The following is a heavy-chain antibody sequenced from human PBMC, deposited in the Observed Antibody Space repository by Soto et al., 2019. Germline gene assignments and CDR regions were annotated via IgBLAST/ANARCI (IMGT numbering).Heavy chain of an antibody. Sequence: SETLSLTCAVSGGSISSSDWWGWVRQPPGKGQEWIGEIYHSGRTNYNPSLKSRVTMSVDKSKKQFSLNLNSVTAADTAVYYCTSTLNWFDPWGQGALVTVSS. CDR1: GGSISSSDW. CDR3: TSTLNWFDP. V-gene: IGHV4-4*02. CDR2: IYHSGRT. J-gene: IGHJ5*01. D-gene: IGHD4-4*01.